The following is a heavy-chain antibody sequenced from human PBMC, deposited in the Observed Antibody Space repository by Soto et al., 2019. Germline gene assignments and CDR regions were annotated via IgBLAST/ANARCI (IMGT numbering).Heavy chain of an antibody. CDR2: IYYSGST. CDR3: ARGSTTEKVDS. J-gene: IGHJ4*02. V-gene: IGHV4-31*03. Sequence: PSLTCTVSGGSISSGGYYWSWIRQHPGKGLEWIGYIYYSGSTYYNPSLKSRVTISVDTSKNHFSLALTSVTAADTAIYYCARGSTTEKVDSWGQGILVTVSS. CDR1: GGSISSGGYY.